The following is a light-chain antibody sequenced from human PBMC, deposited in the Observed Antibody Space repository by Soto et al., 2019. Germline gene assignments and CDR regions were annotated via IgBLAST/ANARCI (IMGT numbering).Light chain of an antibody. CDR2: QDN. Sequence: SYELTQPPSLSVSPGRTASITCSGDNLGKKYVSWYQQKPGQAPVVAIYQDNKRPSGIPERISGSNSGNTATLTIGGTQAVDEADYYCQAWDSSTVLFGGGTQLTVL. V-gene: IGLV3-1*01. J-gene: IGLJ2*01. CDR1: NLGKKY. CDR3: QAWDSSTVL.